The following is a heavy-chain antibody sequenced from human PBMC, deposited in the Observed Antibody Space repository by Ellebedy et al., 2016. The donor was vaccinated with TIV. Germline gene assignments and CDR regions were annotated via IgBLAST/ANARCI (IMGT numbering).Heavy chain of an antibody. CDR1: GSSINTGSY. V-gene: IGHV4-38-2*01. D-gene: IGHD5-12*01. CDR3: AKDTQIKWLVS. J-gene: IGHJ1*01. CDR2: IYVGGTT. Sequence: MPSETLSLTCLVSGSSINTGSYWGWPRPPPGKGLERVGTIYVGGTTIYNPSLESRLTMSMNTSKNQFSLSLTSVTAADTAVYYCAKDTQIKWLVSWGQGLLVTVSS.